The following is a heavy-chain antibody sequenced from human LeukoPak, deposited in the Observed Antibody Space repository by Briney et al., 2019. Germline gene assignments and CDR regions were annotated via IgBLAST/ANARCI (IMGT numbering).Heavy chain of an antibody. D-gene: IGHD3-22*01. Sequence: SVKVSCKASGGTFSSYAISWVRQAPGQGLEWMGGIIPIFGTANYAQKFQDRVTITTDESTSTAYMELSSLRSEDTAVYYCARMYYDSSGHLDYWGQGTLVTVSS. CDR3: ARMYYDSSGHLDY. CDR2: IIPIFGTA. V-gene: IGHV1-69*05. CDR1: GGTFSSYA. J-gene: IGHJ4*02.